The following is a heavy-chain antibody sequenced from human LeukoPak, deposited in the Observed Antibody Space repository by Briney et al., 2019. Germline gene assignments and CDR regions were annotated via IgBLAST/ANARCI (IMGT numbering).Heavy chain of an antibody. Sequence: SETLSLTCSVSGGSISTYYGSWIRLSAGKGLEWIGRIHPSGSANYNPSLKRRVTMSIDTSKNQFSLKVTSVSAADTGVYYCARAPEFSSGWLLDCWGQGSLVTVSS. J-gene: IGHJ4*02. CDR3: ARAPEFSSGWLLDC. V-gene: IGHV4-4*07. CDR2: IHPSGSA. CDR1: GGSISTYY. D-gene: IGHD6-19*01.